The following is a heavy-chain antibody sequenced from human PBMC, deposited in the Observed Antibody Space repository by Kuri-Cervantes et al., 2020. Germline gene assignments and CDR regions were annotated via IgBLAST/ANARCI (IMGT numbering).Heavy chain of an antibody. CDR2: INPNRGGT. J-gene: IGHJ4*02. CDR3: ARGGSSGCLDY. Sequence: ASVKVSCKASGYTFTGYYMHWVRQAPGQGLEWMGWINPNRGGTNYAQKFQGWVTMTRDTSISTAYMELSRLRSDDTAVYYCARGGSSGCLDYWGQGTLVTVSS. V-gene: IGHV1-2*04. CDR1: GYTFTGYY. D-gene: IGHD6-19*01.